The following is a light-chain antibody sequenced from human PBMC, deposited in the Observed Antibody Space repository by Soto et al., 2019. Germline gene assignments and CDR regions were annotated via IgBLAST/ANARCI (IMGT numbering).Light chain of an antibody. Sequence: LTQPASVSGSPGQSITISCTGTSSDVGGYNYVSWYQHRPGKAPKLMIYEVSNRPSGVSNRFSGSKSGNTASLTISGLQAEDEADYYCSSYTSSSTYVFGTGTKVTVL. V-gene: IGLV2-14*01. J-gene: IGLJ1*01. CDR3: SSYTSSSTYV. CDR1: SSDVGGYNY. CDR2: EVS.